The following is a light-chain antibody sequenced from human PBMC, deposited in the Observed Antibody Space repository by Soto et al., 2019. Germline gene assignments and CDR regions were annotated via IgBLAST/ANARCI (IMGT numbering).Light chain of an antibody. CDR3: QPYTHSLCT. CDR2: GVS. J-gene: IGKJ2*02. CDR1: QSVSASQ. Sequence: TKSVGTLSLSKGGRGSLSGRTSQSVSASQLAWYQQKPGQAPRLLIYGVSNRATSIPDRFSGSGSGTHFTLTIDILQPEDLAGYFCQPYTHSLCTFGQGTKLDIK. V-gene: IGKV3-20*01.